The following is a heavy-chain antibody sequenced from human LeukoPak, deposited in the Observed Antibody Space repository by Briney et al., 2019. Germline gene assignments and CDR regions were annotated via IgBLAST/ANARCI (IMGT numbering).Heavy chain of an antibody. J-gene: IGHJ3*02. CDR3: ARICGGDCHDAFDI. CDR1: GFTFSSYS. Sequence: PGRSLRLSCAASGFTFSSYSMNWVRQAPGKGLEWVSSISSSSSYIYYADSVKGRFTISRDNAKNSLYLQMNSLRAEDTAVYYCARICGGDCHDAFDIWGQGTMVTVSS. CDR2: ISSSSSYI. V-gene: IGHV3-21*01. D-gene: IGHD2-21*02.